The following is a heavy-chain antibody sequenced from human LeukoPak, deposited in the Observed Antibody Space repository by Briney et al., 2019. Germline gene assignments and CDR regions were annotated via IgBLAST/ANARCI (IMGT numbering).Heavy chain of an antibody. D-gene: IGHD6-19*01. J-gene: IGHJ4*02. V-gene: IGHV1-2*02. CDR2: INPSSGGT. CDR3: ARDVGYNSGWHWDY. CDR1: EYTFTGYH. Sequence: ASVKVSCKASEYTFTGYHIHWVRQAPGQGLEWMGWINPSSGGTNYAQKFQGRVTMTRDTSISTAYMELCRLRSDDTAVYYCARDVGYNSGWHWDYWGQGALVTVSS.